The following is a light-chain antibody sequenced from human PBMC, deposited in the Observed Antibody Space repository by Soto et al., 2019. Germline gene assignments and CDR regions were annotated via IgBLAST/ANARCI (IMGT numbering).Light chain of an antibody. V-gene: IGKV4-1*01. J-gene: IGKJ1*01. Sequence: DIVMTQSPDSLAVSLGERATINCRSSQSVLYSSSNKNYLAWYQQKPGQPPKLLIYWASTRESGVPDRFSGSGSGTDFTLTISSLQAEDVAVYYCQQYCSSPWTSGQGTKVEIK. CDR2: WAS. CDR1: QSVLYSSSNKNY. CDR3: QQYCSSPWT.